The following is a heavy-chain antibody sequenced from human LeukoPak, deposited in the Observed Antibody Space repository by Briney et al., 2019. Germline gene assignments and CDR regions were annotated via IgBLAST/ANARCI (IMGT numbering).Heavy chain of an antibody. CDR1: GVAFTIYP. Sequence: PGGSLRLSCAATGVAFTIYPMHWVRQAPGKGLDSVAVISYDETNKFYSDSVRGRFTISRDNSKSTLFLQMNSLRTEDTAVYYCAASGPVGGNWYSTDFWGQGTLVTVSS. D-gene: IGHD1-7*01. CDR3: AASGPVGGNWYSTDF. CDR2: ISYDETNK. J-gene: IGHJ4*02. V-gene: IGHV3-30*04.